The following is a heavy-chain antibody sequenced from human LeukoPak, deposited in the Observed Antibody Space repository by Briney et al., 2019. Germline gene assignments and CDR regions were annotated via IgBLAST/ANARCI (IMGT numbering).Heavy chain of an antibody. V-gene: IGHV4-34*01. CDR2: INHSGST. CDR1: GGSFSGYY. D-gene: IGHD6-13*01. Sequence: SETLSLTCAVYGGSFSGYYWSWIRQPPGKGLEWIGEINHSGSTNYNPSLKSRVTISVDTSKNQFSLKLSSVTAADTAVYYCARILGAAGPYYYYYYMDVWGKGTTVTISS. CDR3: ARILGAAGPYYYYYYMDV. J-gene: IGHJ6*03.